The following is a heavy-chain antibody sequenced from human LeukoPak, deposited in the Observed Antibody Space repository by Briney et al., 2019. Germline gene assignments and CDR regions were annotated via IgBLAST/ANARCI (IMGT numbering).Heavy chain of an antibody. J-gene: IGHJ4*02. CDR1: GGTFSSYA. Sequence: ASVKVSCKASGGTFSSYAISWVRQAPGQGLEWMGGIIPIFGTANYAQKFQGRVTITADKSTSTAYMELSSLRSEDTAVYYCARGVRGSYFLNPDPATDYWGQGTLVTVSS. CDR2: IIPIFGTA. D-gene: IGHD1-26*01. CDR3: ARGVRGSYFLNPDPATDY. V-gene: IGHV1-69*06.